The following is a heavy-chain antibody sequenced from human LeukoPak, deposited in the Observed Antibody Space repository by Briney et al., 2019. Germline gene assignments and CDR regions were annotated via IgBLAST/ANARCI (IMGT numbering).Heavy chain of an antibody. CDR2: IKQDGSEK. Sequence: GGSLRLSCAASGFTFSSYWMNWVRQAPGKGLEWVANIKQDGSEKYYVDSVKGRFTISRDNAKNSLYLQMSSLRVEDTAVYYCARDPSSLRDSYDYWGQGTLVTVSS. J-gene: IGHJ4*02. V-gene: IGHV3-7*01. CDR1: GFTFSSYW. CDR3: ARDPSSLRDSYDY.